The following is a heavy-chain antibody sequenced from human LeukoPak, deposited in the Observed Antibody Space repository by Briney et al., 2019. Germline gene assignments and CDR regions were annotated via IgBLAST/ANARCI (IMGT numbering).Heavy chain of an antibody. V-gene: IGHV4-4*07. CDR1: GGSISSYY. J-gene: IGHJ4*02. D-gene: IGHD6-19*01. CDR3: ARQIAVPGKAGFDY. Sequence: PSETLSLTCTVSGGSISSYYWTWIRQPAGKGLEWIGRIYTTGSTNYNPSLNSRVTMSVDTSKNQFSLKLSSVTAADTAVYYCARQIAVPGKAGFDYWGQGTLVTVSS. CDR2: IYTTGST.